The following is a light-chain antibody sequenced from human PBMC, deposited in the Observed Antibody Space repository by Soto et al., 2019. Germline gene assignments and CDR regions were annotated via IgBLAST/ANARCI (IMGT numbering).Light chain of an antibody. Sequence: EIVLTQSPATLSLSPGEIATLSCRASPSICSYLAWYQQKPGQAPRLLIYDASNRATGIPARFSGSGSGTDFTLTISSLEPEDFAVYYCQQRSNWLFGQGTKLEIK. J-gene: IGKJ2*01. V-gene: IGKV3-11*01. CDR2: DAS. CDR3: QQRSNWL. CDR1: PSICSY.